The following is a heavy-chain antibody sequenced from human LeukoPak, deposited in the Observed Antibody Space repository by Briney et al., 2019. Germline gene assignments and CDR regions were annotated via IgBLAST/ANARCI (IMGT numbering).Heavy chain of an antibody. J-gene: IGHJ4*02. CDR3: ARDLRDDVLLWFGEFDY. D-gene: IGHD3-10*01. CDR2: ISYDGSNK. Sequence: SGGSLRLSCAASGFTFSSYAMHWVRQAPGKGLEWVAVISYDGSNKYYADSVKGRFTISRDNSKNTLYLQMNSLRAEDTAVYYCARDLRDDVLLWFGEFDYWGQGTLVTVSS. CDR1: GFTFSSYA. V-gene: IGHV3-30-3*01.